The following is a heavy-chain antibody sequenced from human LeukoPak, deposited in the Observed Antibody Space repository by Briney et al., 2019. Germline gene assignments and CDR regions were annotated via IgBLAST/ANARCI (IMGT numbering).Heavy chain of an antibody. V-gene: IGHV3-23*01. J-gene: IGHJ6*02. CDR2: ISGSGGST. CDR3: ASDLDVATADDYKYGMDV. CDR1: GFTFSSYA. D-gene: IGHD6-13*01. Sequence: GGSLRLSCAASGFTFSSYAMNWVRQAPGKGLEWVSAISGSGGSTYYAGSVRGRLTISRDNAKNSLYLQMNSLRAEDTAVYYCASDLDVATADDYKYGMDVWGQGTTVTVSS.